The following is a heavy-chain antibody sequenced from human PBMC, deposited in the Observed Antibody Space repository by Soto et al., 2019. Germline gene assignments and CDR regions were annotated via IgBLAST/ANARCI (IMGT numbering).Heavy chain of an antibody. D-gene: IGHD1-26*01. CDR3: ARDKWELPYYFDY. CDR1: GFTFSSYS. V-gene: IGHV3-21*01. J-gene: IGHJ4*02. CDR2: ISSSSSYI. Sequence: PGGSLRLSCAASGFTFSSYSMNWVRQAPGKGLEWVSSISSSSSYIYYADSVKGRFTISRDNAKNSLYLQMNSLRAEDTAVYYCARDKWELPYYFDYWGQGTLVTVSS.